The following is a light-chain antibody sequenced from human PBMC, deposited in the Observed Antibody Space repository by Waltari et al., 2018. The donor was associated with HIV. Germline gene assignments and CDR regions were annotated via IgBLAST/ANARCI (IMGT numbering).Light chain of an antibody. CDR3: ASHAGSKDV. CDR1: SSDIGAYNY. Sequence: QSALTQPPSASGSPGQSVTISCTGTSSDIGAYNYVAWYQQYPGKAPKLMIYDVTKRPSGVPDRFSGSKPGNTASLTVSGLQAEDEADYYCASHAGSKDVFGGGTKLTVL. J-gene: IGLJ2*01. V-gene: IGLV2-8*01. CDR2: DVT.